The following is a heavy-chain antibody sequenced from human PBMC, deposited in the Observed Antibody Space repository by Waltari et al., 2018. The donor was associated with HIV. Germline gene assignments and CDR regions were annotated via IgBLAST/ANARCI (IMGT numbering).Heavy chain of an antibody. Sequence: VQLVQSGGGPVKPGGSLRLSCAGAGFSFGLFSLTWVRQAPGKGLEWVSSINPSGNDTNYADSLKGRFATSRDNARKSLYLQMNRLTLEDTAVYYCARTYCSKVSCKGLDSWGQGTLVTVSS. CDR3: ARTYCSKVSCKGLDS. J-gene: IGHJ4*02. D-gene: IGHD2-2*01. V-gene: IGHV3-21*02. CDR2: INPSGNDT. CDR1: GFSFGLFS.